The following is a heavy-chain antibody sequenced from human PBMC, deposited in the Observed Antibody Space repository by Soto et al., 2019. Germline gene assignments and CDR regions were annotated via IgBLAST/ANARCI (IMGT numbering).Heavy chain of an antibody. Sequence: QVQLVQSGAEVKKPGASVKVSCKASGYTFTSYGISWVRQAPGQGLEWMGWISAYNGNTNYAQKLQGRVTMTTDTSTRTAYMELRSLRSDDTAVYYCARALRFLEWLSGGSNWFDPWGQGTLVTVSS. J-gene: IGHJ5*02. CDR3: ARALRFLEWLSGGSNWFDP. CDR1: GYTFTSYG. CDR2: ISAYNGNT. V-gene: IGHV1-18*01. D-gene: IGHD3-3*01.